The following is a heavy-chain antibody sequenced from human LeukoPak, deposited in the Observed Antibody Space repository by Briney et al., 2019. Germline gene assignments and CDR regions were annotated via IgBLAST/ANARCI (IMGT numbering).Heavy chain of an antibody. V-gene: IGHV3-23*01. J-gene: IGHJ4*02. CDR1: GFTFSSYA. CDR2: ISGSGGST. Sequence: GASLRLSCAASGFTFSSYAMSWVRQAPGKGLEWVSAISGSGGSTYYADSVKGRFTISRDNPKNTLYLQMNSLRAEDTAVYYCAEMERSSDYWGQGTLVTVSS. D-gene: IGHD1-26*01. CDR3: AEMERSSDY.